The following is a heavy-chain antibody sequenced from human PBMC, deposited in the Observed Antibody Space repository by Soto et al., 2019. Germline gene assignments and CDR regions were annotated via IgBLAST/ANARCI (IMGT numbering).Heavy chain of an antibody. Sequence: ASVKVSCKASGYTITGYYIHWVRQAPGQGLEWMGWIIPDSGATNYTQKFQGRVTMTSETSTNTAFLELSRLRSDDTAVYFCARGYCISIFRVINWLVPWRQRTLLTVS. V-gene: IGHV1-2*02. D-gene: IGHD3-3*01. CDR3: ARGYCISIFRVINWLVP. J-gene: IGHJ5*02. CDR1: GYTITGYY. CDR2: IIPDSGAT.